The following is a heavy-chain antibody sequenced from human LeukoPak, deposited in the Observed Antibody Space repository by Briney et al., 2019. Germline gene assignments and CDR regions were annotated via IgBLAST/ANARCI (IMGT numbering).Heavy chain of an antibody. CDR2: IYHSGST. CDR1: GGSISSGGYS. Sequence: SQTLSLTCAVSGGSISSGGYSWSWIRQPPGKGLEWIGYIYHSGSTYYNPSLKSRVTISVDRSKNQFSLKLSSVTAADTAVYYCARGAVIDAFDIWGQGTMDTVSS. V-gene: IGHV4-30-2*01. J-gene: IGHJ3*02. CDR3: ARGAVIDAFDI.